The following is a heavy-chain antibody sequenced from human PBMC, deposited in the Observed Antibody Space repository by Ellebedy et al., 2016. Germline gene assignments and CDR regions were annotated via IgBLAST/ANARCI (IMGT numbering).Heavy chain of an antibody. CDR2: ISWDGGST. CDR1: GFTFDDYA. Sequence: GESLKISXAASGFTFDDYAMHWVRQAPGKGLEWVSLISWDGGSTYYADSVKGRFTISRDNSKNSLYLQMNSLRAEDTALYYCAKGDVLRYFDWLPRGNYYYYGMDVWGQGTTVTVSS. V-gene: IGHV3-43D*03. D-gene: IGHD3-9*01. J-gene: IGHJ6*02. CDR3: AKGDVLRYFDWLPRGNYYYYGMDV.